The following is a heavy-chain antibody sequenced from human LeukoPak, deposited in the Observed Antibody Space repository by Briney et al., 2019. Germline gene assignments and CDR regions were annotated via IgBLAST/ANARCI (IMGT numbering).Heavy chain of an antibody. CDR1: GFTFSNAW. D-gene: IGHD3-22*01. CDR2: IKRKTDGGTT. CDR3: TRVNAIVDY. J-gene: IGHJ4*02. Sequence: PGGSLRLSCAASGFTFSNAWMSWVRQAPGKGLEWVGRIKRKTDGGTTDYAAPVKGRFTISRDDSKNTLYLQMNSLKTEDTAVYYCTRVNAIVDYWGQGTLVTVSS. V-gene: IGHV3-15*01.